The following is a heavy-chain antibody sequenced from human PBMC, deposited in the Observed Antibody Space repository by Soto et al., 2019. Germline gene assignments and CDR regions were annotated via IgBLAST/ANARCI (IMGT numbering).Heavy chain of an antibody. Sequence: GGSLRLSCAASGFTFSSYAMHWVRQAPGKGLEWVAVISYDGSNKYYADSVKGRFTISRDNSKNTLYLQMNSLRAEDTAVYYCARDSYALYSSGWEFDYWGQGTLVTVSS. J-gene: IGHJ4*02. CDR2: ISYDGSNK. CDR1: GFTFSSYA. D-gene: IGHD6-19*01. V-gene: IGHV3-30-3*01. CDR3: ARDSYALYSSGWEFDY.